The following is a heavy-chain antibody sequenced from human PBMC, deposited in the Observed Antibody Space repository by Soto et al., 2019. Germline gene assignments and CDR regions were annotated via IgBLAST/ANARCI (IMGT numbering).Heavy chain of an antibody. CDR3: ARGYRRYCSGGSCYSFDP. V-gene: IGHV4-31*03. Sequence: LSLTCTVSGDSISSGGYYWSWIRQHPGKGLEWIGYIYYSGNTYYNPSLRSRLTISVDTSNNVFSLRLSSVTAADTAVYYCARGYRRYCSGGSCYSFDPWGQGTLVTVSS. CDR1: GDSISSGGYY. CDR2: IYYSGNT. D-gene: IGHD2-15*01. J-gene: IGHJ5*02.